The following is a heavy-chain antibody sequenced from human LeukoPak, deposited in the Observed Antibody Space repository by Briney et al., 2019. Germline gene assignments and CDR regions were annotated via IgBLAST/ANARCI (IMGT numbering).Heavy chain of an antibody. CDR2: IYYDEST. V-gene: IGHV4-39*07. CDR3: ASGPYDSSGYYSAFDI. J-gene: IGHJ3*02. CDR1: GGSISSSSYY. Sequence: ASETLSLTCTVSGGSISSSSYYWGWIRQPPGKGLEWIGSIYYDESTYYNPSLKSRVTISIDTSKNQFSLRLSSVTAAGTALYYCASGPYDSSGYYSAFDIWGQGTMVTVSS. D-gene: IGHD3-22*01.